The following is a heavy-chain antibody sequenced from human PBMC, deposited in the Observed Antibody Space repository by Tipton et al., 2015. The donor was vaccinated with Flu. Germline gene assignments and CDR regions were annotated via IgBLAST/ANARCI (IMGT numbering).Heavy chain of an antibody. CDR3: AREYSSSWGAFDI. Sequence: TLSLTCTVSGGSISSYYWSWIRQPPGKGLEWIGYIYYSGSTNYNPSLKSRVTISVDTSKNQFSLKLSSVAAADTAVYYCAREYSSSWGAFDIWGQGTMVTVSS. CDR1: GGSISSYY. V-gene: IGHV4-59*01. D-gene: IGHD6-13*01. CDR2: IYYSGST. J-gene: IGHJ3*02.